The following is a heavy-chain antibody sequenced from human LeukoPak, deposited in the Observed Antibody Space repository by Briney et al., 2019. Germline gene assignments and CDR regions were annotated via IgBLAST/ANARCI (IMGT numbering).Heavy chain of an antibody. V-gene: IGHV3-30*01. CDR2: MSYDGSHQ. D-gene: IGHD2/OR15-2a*01. Sequence: GGSLRLSCAASGFTFSNYAMHWVRQAPGKGLEWVALMSYDGSHQYYADSVKGRFTISRDNSNNTVFLQMNSLRTEDTADYYCARQRVGYFRSWGTGILVTVSS. CDR3: ARQRVGYFRS. CDR1: GFTFSNYA. J-gene: IGHJ5*02.